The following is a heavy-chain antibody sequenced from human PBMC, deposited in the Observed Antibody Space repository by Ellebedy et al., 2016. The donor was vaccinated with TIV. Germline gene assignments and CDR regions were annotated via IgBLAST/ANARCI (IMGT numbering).Heavy chain of an antibody. CDR3: ARGPTRDYDFWSGYYTFDY. D-gene: IGHD3-3*01. V-gene: IGHV4-4*02. CDR1: GGSLSAIDW. CDR2: VYHDGTT. J-gene: IGHJ4*02. Sequence: SETLSLTXAVSGGSLSAIDWWNWVRQPPGKGLEWIGEVYHDGTTHYNSSLNSRVTMSVDKSKNQVSLRLTSVTAADTAVYYCARGPTRDYDFWSGYYTFDYWGQGTLVTVSS.